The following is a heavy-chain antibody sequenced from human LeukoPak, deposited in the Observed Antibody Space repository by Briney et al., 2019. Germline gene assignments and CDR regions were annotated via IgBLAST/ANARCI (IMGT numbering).Heavy chain of an antibody. V-gene: IGHV3-23*01. CDR3: AKSLILTGYPSGLVDY. Sequence: PGGSLRLSCAASGFTFSSYAMSWVRQAPGKGLEWVSAISGSGGSTYYADSVKGRFTISRDNSKNTLYLQMNSLRAEDTAVYYCAKSLILTGYPSGLVDYWGQGTLVTVSS. D-gene: IGHD3-9*01. CDR1: GFTFSSYA. CDR2: ISGSGGST. J-gene: IGHJ4*02.